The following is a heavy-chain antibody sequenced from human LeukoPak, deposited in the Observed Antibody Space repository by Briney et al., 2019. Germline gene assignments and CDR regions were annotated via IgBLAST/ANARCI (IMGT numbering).Heavy chain of an antibody. V-gene: IGHV3-9*01. CDR1: GFTFDDYA. Sequence: GRSLRLSCAASGFTFDDYAMHWVRQAPGKGLEWVSGISWNSGSIGYADFVKGRFTISRDNAKNSLYLQMNSLRAEDTALYYCAKVGKLGYCSGGSCYFDYWGQGTLVTVSS. J-gene: IGHJ4*02. CDR2: ISWNSGSI. CDR3: AKVGKLGYCSGGSCYFDY. D-gene: IGHD2-15*01.